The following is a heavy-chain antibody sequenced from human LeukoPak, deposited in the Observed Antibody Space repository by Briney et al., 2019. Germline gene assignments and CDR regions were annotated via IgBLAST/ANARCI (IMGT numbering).Heavy chain of an antibody. Sequence: SETLSLTCTVSGGSISSGSYYWSWIRQPAGKGLEWIGRIYTSGSTHYNPSLKSRVTISVDMSKNHFSLRLSSVTAADTAMYYCARGTLYSGWSYYFDYWGQGSQVTVSS. CDR2: IYTSGST. J-gene: IGHJ4*02. CDR3: ARGTLYSGWSYYFDY. V-gene: IGHV4-61*02. D-gene: IGHD6-19*01. CDR1: GGSISSGSYY.